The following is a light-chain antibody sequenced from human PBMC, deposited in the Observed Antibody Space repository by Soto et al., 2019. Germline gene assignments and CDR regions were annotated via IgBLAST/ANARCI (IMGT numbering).Light chain of an antibody. Sequence: DIQMTQSPSTLSASIGDRVTITRRASRSISDWLAWYQQKPGKAPELLIFDASSLKSGVPSRFSGSGSGTEFTLTISRLQPDDVATYHCLQYSSHSWTFGKGTKV. CDR1: RSISDW. J-gene: IGKJ1*01. CDR3: LQYSSHSWT. CDR2: DAS. V-gene: IGKV1-5*01.